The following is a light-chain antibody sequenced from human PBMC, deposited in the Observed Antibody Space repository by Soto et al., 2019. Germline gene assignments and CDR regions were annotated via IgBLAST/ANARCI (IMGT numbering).Light chain of an antibody. J-gene: IGKJ1*01. V-gene: IGKV1-12*01. CDR3: QQANSFPRT. CDR2: VAS. CDR1: QDISSS. Sequence: DIQMTQSPSSVSASVGDRVTITCRASQDISSSLAWYQQKPGKAPNLMIYVASSLQSGVTSRFSGSGSGTDFILTISSMQPEDFATYYCQQANSFPRTCGQGTRVEIK.